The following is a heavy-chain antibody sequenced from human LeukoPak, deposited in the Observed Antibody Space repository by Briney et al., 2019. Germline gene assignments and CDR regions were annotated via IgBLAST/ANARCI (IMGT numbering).Heavy chain of an antibody. CDR1: GGSISSYY. Sequence: SETLSLTCTVSGGSISSYYWSWIRQPAGKGLEWIGRIYTSGSTNYNPSLKSRATMSVDTSKNQFSLKLSSVTAADTAVYYCARARTKGSGSANWFDPWGQGTLVTVSS. V-gene: IGHV4-4*07. J-gene: IGHJ5*02. D-gene: IGHD3-10*01. CDR2: IYTSGST. CDR3: ARARTKGSGSANWFDP.